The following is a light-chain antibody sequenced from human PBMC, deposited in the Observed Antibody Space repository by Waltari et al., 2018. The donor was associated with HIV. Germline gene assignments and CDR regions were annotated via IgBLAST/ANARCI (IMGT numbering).Light chain of an antibody. J-gene: IGKJ1*01. CDR1: PSVLYSSNNKNY. V-gene: IGKV4-1*01. CDR3: QQYYSTPT. Sequence: DIVMTQSPDPLVVSVGERAPIHCKSSPSVLYSSNNKNYLAWYQQKPGQPPKLLIYWASTRESGVPDRFSGSGSGTDFTLAISSLQAEDVAVYYCQQYYSTPTFGQGTKVEIK. CDR2: WAS.